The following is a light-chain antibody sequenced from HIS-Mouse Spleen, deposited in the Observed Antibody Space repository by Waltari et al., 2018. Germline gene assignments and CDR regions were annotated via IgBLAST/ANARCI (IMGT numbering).Light chain of an antibody. V-gene: IGKV1-8*01. CDR3: QQYYSYPPT. CDR1: QGISSY. J-gene: IGKJ4*01. Sequence: MTQSPSSFSASTGDRVTITCRASQGISSYLAWYQQKPGKAPKLLIYAASTLQSGVPSRFSGSGSGTDFTLTISCLQSEDFATYYCQQYYSYPPTFGGGTKVEIK. CDR2: AAS.